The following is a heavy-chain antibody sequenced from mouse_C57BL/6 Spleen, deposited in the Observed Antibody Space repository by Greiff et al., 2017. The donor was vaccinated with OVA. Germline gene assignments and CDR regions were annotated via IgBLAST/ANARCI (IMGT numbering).Heavy chain of an antibody. D-gene: IGHD1-1*01. CDR3: ARRSSPYYFDY. CDR1: GFTFSSYG. J-gene: IGHJ2*01. V-gene: IGHV5-6*02. CDR2: ISSGGSYT. Sequence: EVMLVESGGDLVKPGGSLKLSCAASGFTFSSYGMSWVRQTPDKRLEWVATISSGGSYTYYPDSVKGRFTISRDNAKNTLYLQMSSLKSEDTAMYYCARRSSPYYFDYWGQGTTLTVSS.